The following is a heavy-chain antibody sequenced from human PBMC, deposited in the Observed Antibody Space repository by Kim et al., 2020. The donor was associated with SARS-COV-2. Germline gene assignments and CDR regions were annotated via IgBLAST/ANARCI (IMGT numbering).Heavy chain of an antibody. CDR1: GFTFSSYG. Sequence: GGSLRLSCAASGFTFSSYGMHWVRQAPGKGLEWVAVIWYDGSNKYYADSVKGRFTISRDNSKNTLYLQMNSLRAEDTAVYYCARGGGYCSGGSCYPTDYWGQGTLVTVSS. CDR2: IWYDGSNK. V-gene: IGHV3-33*01. D-gene: IGHD2-15*01. CDR3: ARGGGYCSGGSCYPTDY. J-gene: IGHJ4*02.